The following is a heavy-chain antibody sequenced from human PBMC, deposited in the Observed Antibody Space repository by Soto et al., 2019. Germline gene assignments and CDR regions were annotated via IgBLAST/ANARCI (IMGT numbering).Heavy chain of an antibody. CDR1: GFSLNTGGVG. CDR2: MYCDDDK. D-gene: IGHD2-21*01. V-gene: IGHV2-5*02. CDR3: APRRGRFCGGRTAPCFDY. J-gene: IGHJ4*02. Sequence: QIPLKESGPTLVKTTQTLTLTCSFSGFSLNTGGVGVGWIRQPPGKALEWLAVMYCDDDKSRSPSLRDSRTITRNAAEEQVVLTRTNMDPVGTATYDWAPRRGRFCGGRTAPCFDYWGQGTRVPVSS.